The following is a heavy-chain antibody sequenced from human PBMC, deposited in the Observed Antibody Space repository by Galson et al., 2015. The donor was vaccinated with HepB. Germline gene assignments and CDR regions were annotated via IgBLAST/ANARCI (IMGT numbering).Heavy chain of an antibody. V-gene: IGHV6-1*01. Sequence: CAISGDSVSGNSATWNWIRQSPSRGLEWLGRTYYRSKWYNDYAVSVESRITINSDTSKNQFSLQLSSVTPEDTAVYYCARGDSGFDSWGQGTLVTVSS. D-gene: IGHD1-26*01. CDR3: ARGDSGFDS. CDR2: TYYRSKWYN. J-gene: IGHJ4*02. CDR1: GDSVSGNSAT.